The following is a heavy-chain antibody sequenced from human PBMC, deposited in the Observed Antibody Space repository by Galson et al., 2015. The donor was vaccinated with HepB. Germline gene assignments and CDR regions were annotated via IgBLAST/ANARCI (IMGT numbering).Heavy chain of an antibody. J-gene: IGHJ6*02. CDR2: INPNSGGT. D-gene: IGHD3-22*01. Sequence: SVKVSCKASGYTFTGYYMHWVRQAPGQGLEWMGWINPNSGGTNYAQKFQGRVTMTRDTSIRTAYMELSRLRSDDTAVYYCASGDSSGYTSHSYGMDVWGQGTTVTVSS. V-gene: IGHV1-2*02. CDR1: GYTFTGYY. CDR3: ASGDSSGYTSHSYGMDV.